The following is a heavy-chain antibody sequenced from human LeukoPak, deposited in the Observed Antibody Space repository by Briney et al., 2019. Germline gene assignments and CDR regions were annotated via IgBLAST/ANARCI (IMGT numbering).Heavy chain of an antibody. D-gene: IGHD3-10*01. Sequence: GSSLRLSCAASGFTFSSHAIHWVRQAPGKGLEWVSIISYDGSSKYYADSVKGRFTISRDNSKNTLYLQISSLSNEDTAVYYCARGGSGSYYYYFYYMDVWGKGTTVTVSS. J-gene: IGHJ6*03. CDR3: ARGGSGSYYYYFYYMDV. CDR2: ISYDGSSK. V-gene: IGHV3-30*15. CDR1: GFTFSSHA.